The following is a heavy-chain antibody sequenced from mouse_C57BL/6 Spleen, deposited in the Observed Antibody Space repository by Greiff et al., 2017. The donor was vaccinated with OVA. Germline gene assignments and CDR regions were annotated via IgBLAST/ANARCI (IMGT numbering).Heavy chain of an antibody. Sequence: VQLQQSGAELARPGASVKMSCKASGYTFPSYTMHWVKQRPGQGLEWIGYINPSSGYTKYNQKFKDKATLTADKSSSTAYMQLSSLTSEDSAVYYCAREEITTVVADYWGQGTTRTVSS. D-gene: IGHD1-1*01. CDR3: AREEITTVVADY. CDR1: GYTFPSYT. V-gene: IGHV1-4*01. J-gene: IGHJ2*01. CDR2: INPSSGYT.